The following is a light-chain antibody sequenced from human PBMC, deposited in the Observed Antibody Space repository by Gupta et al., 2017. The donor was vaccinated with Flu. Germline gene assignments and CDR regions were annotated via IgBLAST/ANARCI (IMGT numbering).Light chain of an antibody. V-gene: IGLV1-47*01. CDR2: RNN. CDR3: ATWDDSLSGPV. J-gene: IGLJ3*02. Sequence: QSVLTQSPSASGTPGQRVTISCSRGNSNIEKHFVYWYQQLPGTAPRLLVYRNNQRPSGVPDRFSGSKSGTSASLAISGLRSEDEADYYCATWDDSLSGPVFGGGTKLTVL. CDR1: NSNIEKHF.